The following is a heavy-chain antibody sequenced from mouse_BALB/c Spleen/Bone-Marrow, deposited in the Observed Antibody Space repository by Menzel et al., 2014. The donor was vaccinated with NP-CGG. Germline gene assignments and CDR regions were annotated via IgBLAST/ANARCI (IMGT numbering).Heavy chain of an antibody. Sequence: VQVAESGAELVRPGTSVKVSCKASGYAFTNYWIEWIKQRPGQGLEWIGVINPGSGGINYNEKFKGKATLTADKSSSTDYMQLSSLTSDDSAVYFGARELVRGMDYWGQGTSGTVSS. CDR1: GYAFTNYW. D-gene: IGHD1-1*01. CDR2: INPGSGGI. J-gene: IGHJ4*01. CDR3: ARELVRGMDY. V-gene: IGHV1-54*01.